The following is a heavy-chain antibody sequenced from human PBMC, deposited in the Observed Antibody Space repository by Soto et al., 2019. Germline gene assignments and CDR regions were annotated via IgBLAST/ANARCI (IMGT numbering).Heavy chain of an antibody. CDR1: GGSVSGGSYY. CDR2: IYFSGRT. J-gene: IGHJ6*02. Sequence: SETLSLTCTVSGGSVSGGSYYWNWIRQPPGKGLEWIGYIYFSGRTNYNSSLKSRVTISIDTSKNQFSLKLSSVTAADTAVYYCARSVVWFGELLRYRRNYGMDVWGQGTTVTLSS. V-gene: IGHV4-61*01. D-gene: IGHD3-10*01. CDR3: ARSVVWFGELLRYRRNYGMDV.